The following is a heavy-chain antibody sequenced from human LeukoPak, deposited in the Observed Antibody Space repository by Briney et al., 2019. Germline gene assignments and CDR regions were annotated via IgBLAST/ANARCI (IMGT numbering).Heavy chain of an antibody. V-gene: IGHV4-59*01. CDR3: ARNDWTYGGYFDY. CDR2: IYYSGST. CDR1: GGSISSYY. D-gene: IGHD1-7*01. Sequence: TSETLSLTYTVSGGSISSYYWSWIRQPPGKGLEWIGYIYYSGSTNYNPSLKSRLTMSVDTSKNQFSLRLSSVTAADTAVYYCARNDWTYGGYFDYWGQGTLVTVSS. J-gene: IGHJ4*02.